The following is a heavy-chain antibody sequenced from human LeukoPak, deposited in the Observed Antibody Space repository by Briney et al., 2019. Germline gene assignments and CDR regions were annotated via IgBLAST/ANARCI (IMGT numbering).Heavy chain of an antibody. CDR1: GFALRTYA. J-gene: IGHJ3*02. V-gene: IGHV3-23*01. CDR2: ISGGGGKNT. D-gene: IGHD4-23*01. CDR3: AKDFFRWAFDI. Sequence: PGGSLRLSCAASGFALRTYAMSWVRQAPGKGLEWVSAISGGGGKNTYYADSVKGRFTISRDNSKNTLYLQVNSLRAEDTAVYYCAKDFFRWAFDIWGPGTMVTVSS.